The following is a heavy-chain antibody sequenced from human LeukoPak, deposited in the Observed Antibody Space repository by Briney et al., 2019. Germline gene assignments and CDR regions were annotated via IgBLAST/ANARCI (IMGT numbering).Heavy chain of an antibody. CDR1: GFTFSGYW. CDR3: ARVIYSGWQGELSD. V-gene: IGHV3-74*01. Sequence: TGGSLRLSCAASGFTFSGYWMHWVRQAPGKGLVWVSRINSDGSTTSYADSVMGRFTISRDNAKNTLYLQMNRLRAEDTAVYYCARVIYSGWQGELSDWGQGTLVTVSS. CDR2: INSDGSTT. D-gene: IGHD6-19*01. J-gene: IGHJ4*02.